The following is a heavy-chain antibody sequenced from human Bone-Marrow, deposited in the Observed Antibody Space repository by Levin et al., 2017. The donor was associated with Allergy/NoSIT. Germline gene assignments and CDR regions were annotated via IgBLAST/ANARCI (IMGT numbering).Heavy chain of an antibody. J-gene: IGHJ4*02. CDR3: ATDRITIFGVVIHFGY. V-gene: IGHV1-24*01. Sequence: PGASVKVSCKVSGYTLTELSMHWVRQAPGKGLEWMGGFDPEDGETIYAQKFQGRVTMTEDTSTDTAYMELSSLRSEDTAVYYCATDRITIFGVVIHFGYWGQGTLVTVSS. CDR1: GYTLTELS. CDR2: FDPEDGET. D-gene: IGHD3-3*01.